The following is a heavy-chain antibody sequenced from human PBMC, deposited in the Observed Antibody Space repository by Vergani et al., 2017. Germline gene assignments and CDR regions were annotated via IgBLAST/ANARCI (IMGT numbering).Heavy chain of an antibody. J-gene: IGHJ4*02. Sequence: QVQLQQWGAGVVKPSGTLSLTCAVFGESFSSFYWNWIRQPPGKGLEWIGYVYYSGGTKYNPSLKSRVTISADTSKNQFSLNLGSVTAADTAVYYCARGHHCSSTACYVGTPWFYYWGRGTLVTVSS. D-gene: IGHD2-2*01. CDR1: GESFSSFY. CDR3: ARGHHCSSTACYVGTPWFYY. V-gene: IGHV4-59*01. CDR2: VYYSGGT.